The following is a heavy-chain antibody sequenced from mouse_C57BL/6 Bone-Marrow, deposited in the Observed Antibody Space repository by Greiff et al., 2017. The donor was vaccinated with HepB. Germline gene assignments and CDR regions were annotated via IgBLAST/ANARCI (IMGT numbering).Heavy chain of an antibody. Sequence: EVKVVESGGGLVQPGGSLNLSCAASGFTFTDYYMSWVRQPPGKALECLGFIRNKANGYTTEYSASVKGRFTISRDNSQRILYLQMNALVAEDSATYYCARYIAFFDVWGTGTTVTVSS. CDR2: IRNKANGYTT. D-gene: IGHD6-1*01. CDR3: ARYIAFFDV. CDR1: GFTFTDYY. J-gene: IGHJ1*03. V-gene: IGHV7-3*01.